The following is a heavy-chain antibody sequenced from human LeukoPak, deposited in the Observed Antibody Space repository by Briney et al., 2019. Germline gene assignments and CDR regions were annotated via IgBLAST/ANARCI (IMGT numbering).Heavy chain of an antibody. CDR3: ARRGDGGRSFDY. V-gene: IGHV3-53*01. D-gene: IGHD4-23*01. J-gene: IGHJ4*02. CDR2: IYSSGST. Sequence: GGSLRLSCAASGFTFSRSDMVWVRQAPGKGLEWVSLIYSSGSTYYADSVKGRFTISRDNSKNTLYLQVNSLRTEDTAVYYCARRGDGGRSFDYWGQGALVTVSS. CDR1: GFTFSRSD.